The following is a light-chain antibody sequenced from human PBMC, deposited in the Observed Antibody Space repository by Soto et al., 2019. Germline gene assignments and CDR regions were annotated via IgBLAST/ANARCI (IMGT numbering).Light chain of an antibody. CDR3: QQYNNYPPFT. J-gene: IGKJ3*01. CDR2: DAS. V-gene: IGKV1-5*01. CDR1: QSITTW. Sequence: DVQMTQSPSTLSASVGDRVTITCRASQSITTWLAWYQQKPGKAPKLLIYDASSLASGVPSRFSGSGSGTEFTLAISSLHPDDFATYYCQQYNNYPPFTFGPGTKVDAK.